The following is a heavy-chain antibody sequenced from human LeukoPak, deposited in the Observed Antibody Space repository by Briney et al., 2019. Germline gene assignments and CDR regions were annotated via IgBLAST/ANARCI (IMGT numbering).Heavy chain of an antibody. Sequence: SETLSLTCTVSGGSISSYYWSWIRQPAGKGLEWIGRIYTSGSTNYNPSLKSRVTISVDTPKNQFSLKLSSVTAADTAVYYCARVPPYGSGSYWAHDYWGQGTLVTVSS. V-gene: IGHV4-4*07. CDR3: ARVPPYGSGSYWAHDY. CDR1: GGSISSYY. D-gene: IGHD3-10*01. J-gene: IGHJ4*02. CDR2: IYTSGST.